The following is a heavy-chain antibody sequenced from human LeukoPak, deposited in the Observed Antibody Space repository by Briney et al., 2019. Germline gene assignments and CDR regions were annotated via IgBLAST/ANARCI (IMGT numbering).Heavy chain of an antibody. CDR1: GFTVSDSW. Sequence: QAGGCLRLSCAASGFTVSDSWIGCVRQDPGKGRGCVANMNQDGSAKGYGDSVKGRFTISRDNASNSLYLQMSSLRPEDTAVYYCATYTHWVAGDVWGQGTTVTVSS. D-gene: IGHD3-16*01. CDR2: MNQDGSAK. V-gene: IGHV3-7*01. CDR3: ATYTHWVAGDV. J-gene: IGHJ6*02.